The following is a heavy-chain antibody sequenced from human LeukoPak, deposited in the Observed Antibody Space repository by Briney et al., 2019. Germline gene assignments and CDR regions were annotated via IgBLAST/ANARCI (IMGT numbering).Heavy chain of an antibody. CDR2: ILHDGSNK. CDR3: AKDRVTTEIYFDY. V-gene: IGHV3-30*18. CDR1: GFTFSSYD. J-gene: IGHJ4*02. D-gene: IGHD1-14*01. Sequence: GGSLRLSCAVSGFTFSSYDMHWVRQAPGKGLEWVAVILHDGSNKYYADSVKGRFTISRDNSKNTLYLQMNSLRAEDTAVYYCAKDRVTTEIYFDYWGQGTLVTVSS.